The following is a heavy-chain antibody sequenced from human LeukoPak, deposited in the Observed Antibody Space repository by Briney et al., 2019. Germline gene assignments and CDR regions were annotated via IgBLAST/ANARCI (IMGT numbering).Heavy chain of an antibody. J-gene: IGHJ5*02. CDR2: IYYSGST. V-gene: IGHV4-39*01. Sequence: SETLSLTCTVSGGSISSTYYYWGWIRQPPGKGLEWIGSIYYSGSTFYNSSLKSRVTISVDTSKNQFSLKLSSVTAADTAVYYCARRPIVGSTGFYFDPWGPGTLVTVSS. D-gene: IGHD1-26*01. CDR1: GGSISSTYYY. CDR3: ARRPIVGSTGFYFDP.